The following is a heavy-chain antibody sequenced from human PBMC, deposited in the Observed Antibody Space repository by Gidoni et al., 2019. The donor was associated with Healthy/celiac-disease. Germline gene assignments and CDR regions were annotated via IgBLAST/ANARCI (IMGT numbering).Heavy chain of an antibody. CDR3: AKALRYGFDY. CDR2: ISWNSGSI. V-gene: IGHV3-9*01. Sequence: EVPLVESGGGMVQPGRSLSICCPASGFTFDDYAMHWVRHAPGKGLECVSGISWNSGSIGYADSVKGRFTISRDNAQNSLYLQMNSLRAEDTALYYCAKALRYGFDYWGQGTLVTVSS. D-gene: IGHD3-9*01. CDR1: GFTFDDYA. J-gene: IGHJ4*02.